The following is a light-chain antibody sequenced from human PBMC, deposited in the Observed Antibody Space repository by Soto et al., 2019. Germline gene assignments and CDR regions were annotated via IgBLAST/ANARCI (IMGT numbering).Light chain of an antibody. CDR2: TTS. CDR3: QQSYNSLT. V-gene: IGKV1-39*01. Sequence: DIQMTQSPSSLSASVGDRVTITCRASQNINNYLNWYQQRPGKAPKVLIYTTSHLQSGVPSRFSGSGSGTDFTLTISNLHPEDSATYYCQQSYNSLTFGGGTKVEIK. J-gene: IGKJ4*01. CDR1: QNINNY.